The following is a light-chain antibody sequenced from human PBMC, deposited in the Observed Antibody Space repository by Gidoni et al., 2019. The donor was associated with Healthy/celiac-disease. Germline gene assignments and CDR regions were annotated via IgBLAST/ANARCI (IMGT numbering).Light chain of an antibody. CDR1: QSVSSSY. Sequence: EIVLTQSPGTLSLSPGERATLSCRASQSVSSSYLAWYQQKPGQAPRLLIYGASSRATGIPHGFSGSGSGADFTLTISRLEPEDFAVYYCQQYGSSPWTFGQXTKVEIK. J-gene: IGKJ1*01. CDR3: QQYGSSPWT. CDR2: GAS. V-gene: IGKV3-20*01.